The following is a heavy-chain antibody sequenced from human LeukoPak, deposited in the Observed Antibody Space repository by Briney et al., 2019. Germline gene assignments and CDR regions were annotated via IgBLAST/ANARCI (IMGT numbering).Heavy chain of an antibody. Sequence: GGSLRLSCAASGFTLSSYEMNWVRQAPGKGLEWVSYISDTGSSIYYADSVKGRFTIFRDNAKNSLYLQMNSLRVEDTAIYYCARDQGTAMAPYYFDYWGQGTLVTVSS. CDR2: ISDTGSSI. J-gene: IGHJ4*02. V-gene: IGHV3-48*03. CDR1: GFTLSSYE. CDR3: ARDQGTAMAPYYFDY. D-gene: IGHD5-18*01.